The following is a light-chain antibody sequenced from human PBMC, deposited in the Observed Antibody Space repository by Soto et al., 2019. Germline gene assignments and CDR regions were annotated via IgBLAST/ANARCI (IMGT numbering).Light chain of an antibody. CDR3: QQYNNWPRT. V-gene: IGKV3-15*01. J-gene: IGKJ1*01. CDR2: GAS. CDR1: QSVGSN. Sequence: EIVMTQSPATLSVSPGERATLSCRVSQSVGSNLAWYQQKPGQAPRLLIYGASTRATGIPARFSGSGSGTEFTLTISSLQSEDFAVYYCQQYNNWPRTFGQGTRVEIK.